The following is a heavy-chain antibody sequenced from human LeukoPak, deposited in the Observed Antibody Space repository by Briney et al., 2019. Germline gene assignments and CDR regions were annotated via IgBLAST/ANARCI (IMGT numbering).Heavy chain of an antibody. CDR1: GYRFTSYW. CDR2: IYPGDSDT. V-gene: IGHV5-51*01. CDR3: ARPEEHGDYVHDAFDI. J-gene: IGHJ3*02. D-gene: IGHD4-17*01. Sequence: GESPKISCKASGYRFTSYWIGWVRQMPGKGLEWMGIIYPGDSDTRYSPSFQGQVTISADKSISTAYLQWSSLKASDTAMYYCARPEEHGDYVHDAFDIYGQGTMATVSS.